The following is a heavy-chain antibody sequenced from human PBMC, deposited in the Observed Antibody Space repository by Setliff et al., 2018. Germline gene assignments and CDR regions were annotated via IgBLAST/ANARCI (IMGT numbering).Heavy chain of an antibody. J-gene: IGHJ3*02. V-gene: IGHV4-39*07. CDR2: IYFGGNT. CDR3: ARDASASDGRNAFDI. Sequence: SETLSLTCTVPGGSISDNGYFWGWVRQPPGKGLEWIGNIYFGGNTYFSPSFKSRVTMSIDTSNSQFSLKLSSVTAADTAIYYCARDASASDGRNAFDIWGQGTMVTV. CDR1: GGSISDNGYF. D-gene: IGHD1-26*01.